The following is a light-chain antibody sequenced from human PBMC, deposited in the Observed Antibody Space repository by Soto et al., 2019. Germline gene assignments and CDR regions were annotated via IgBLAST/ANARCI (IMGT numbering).Light chain of an antibody. V-gene: IGKV1-5*01. J-gene: IGKJ4*01. CDR3: QQYNSYSVT. Sequence: DIQMTQSPSTLSASVGDRVTITCRASQSISSWLARYQQKPGKAPKLLIYDASSLESGVPSRFSGSGSGTEFTLTISSLQPDDFATYYCQQYNSYSVTFGGGTKVEIK. CDR1: QSISSW. CDR2: DAS.